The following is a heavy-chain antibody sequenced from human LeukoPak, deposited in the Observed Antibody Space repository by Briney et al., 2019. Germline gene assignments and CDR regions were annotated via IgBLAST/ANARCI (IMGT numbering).Heavy chain of an antibody. CDR3: ARDSDPDGAFDY. J-gene: IGHJ4*02. D-gene: IGHD4/OR15-4a*01. V-gene: IGHV6-1*01. Sequence: SQTLSLTCAISGDSVSSNSAAWNWLRQSPSRGLEWLGRTYYRSKWYNDYAVSVKIRITINPDTSKNQFSLQLTSVTPEDTAVYYCARDSDPDGAFDYWGQGTLVTVSS. CDR1: GDSVSSNSAA. CDR2: TYYRSKWYN.